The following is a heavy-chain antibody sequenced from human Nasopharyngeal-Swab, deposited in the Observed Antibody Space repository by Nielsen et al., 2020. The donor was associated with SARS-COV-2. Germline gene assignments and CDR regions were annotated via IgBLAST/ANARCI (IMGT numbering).Heavy chain of an antibody. CDR2: IAHDASNE. CDR3: ARDAPAHYGAFY. D-gene: IGHD4-17*01. Sequence: GGSLRLSCAASGFTFSSHAMHWVRQAPGKGLEWVAFIAHDASNEYYGDSVKGRFSISRDSSKNTLYLQMDSLRGEDTAVYYCARDAPAHYGAFYWGRGTLVTVSS. CDR1: GFTFSSHA. V-gene: IGHV3-30*04. J-gene: IGHJ4*02.